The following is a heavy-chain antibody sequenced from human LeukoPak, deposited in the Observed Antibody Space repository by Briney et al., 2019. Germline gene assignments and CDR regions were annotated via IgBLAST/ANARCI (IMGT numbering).Heavy chain of an antibody. CDR3: ARVKGPGGYYYYYYMDI. Sequence: SETLSLTCTVSGYSISSGFYWGWIRQPPGKGLEWIGSIYHRGSTYYNPSLKSRVTISVDTSKNQFSLKVSSVTAADTAVYYCARVKGPGGYYYYYYMDIWGKGNTVTVSS. V-gene: IGHV4-38-2*02. CDR1: GYSISSGFY. CDR2: IYHRGST. D-gene: IGHD3-16*01. J-gene: IGHJ6*03.